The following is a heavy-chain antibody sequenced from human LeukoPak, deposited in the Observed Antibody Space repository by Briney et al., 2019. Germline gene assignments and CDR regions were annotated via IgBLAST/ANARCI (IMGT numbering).Heavy chain of an antibody. D-gene: IGHD3-9*01. Sequence: GGSLRLSCAASGFTFSSYAMSWVRQAPGKGLEWVSAISGSGGSTYYADSVKGRFTISRDNAKNSLYLQMNSLRAEDTAVYYCARTYYDILTGYNPYFDYWGQGTLVTVSS. CDR2: ISGSGGST. CDR3: ARTYYDILTGYNPYFDY. J-gene: IGHJ4*02. V-gene: IGHV3-23*01. CDR1: GFTFSSYA.